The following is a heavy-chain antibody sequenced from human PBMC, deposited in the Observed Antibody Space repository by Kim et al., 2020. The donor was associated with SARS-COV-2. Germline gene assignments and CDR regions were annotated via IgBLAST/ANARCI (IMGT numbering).Heavy chain of an antibody. V-gene: IGHV3-30*18. Sequence: GGSLRLSCAASGITFSIYGMHWVHQAPGKGLEWVAAILYDGSNTYYADSVKGRFTISRDNSKNTLYLQMNSLRAEDTAVYYCAKGGRHTPADRDYWGQGTLVTVSP. D-gene: IGHD6-25*01. CDR1: GITFSIYG. CDR3: AKGGRHTPADRDY. J-gene: IGHJ4*02. CDR2: ILYDGSNT.